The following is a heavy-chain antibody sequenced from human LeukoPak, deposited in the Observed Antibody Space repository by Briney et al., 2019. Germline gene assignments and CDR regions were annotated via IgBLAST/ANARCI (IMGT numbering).Heavy chain of an antibody. D-gene: IGHD4-11*01. V-gene: IGHV4-59*01. Sequence: SSETLSLTCTVSGGSISSYYWSWIRQPPGKGLEWIGYIYYSGSTNYNPSLKSRVTISVDTSKNQFSLKLSSVTAADTAVYYCARDMTTVTTGVNWFDPWGQGTLVTVSS. CDR1: GGSISSYY. CDR2: IYYSGST. CDR3: ARDMTTVTTGVNWFDP. J-gene: IGHJ5*02.